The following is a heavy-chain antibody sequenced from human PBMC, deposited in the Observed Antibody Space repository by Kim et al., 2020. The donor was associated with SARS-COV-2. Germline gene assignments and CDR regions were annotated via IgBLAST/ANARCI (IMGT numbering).Heavy chain of an antibody. V-gene: IGHV4-34*01. D-gene: IGHD6-13*01. J-gene: IGHJ2*01. CDR1: GGSFSGYY. CDR2: INHSGST. Sequence: SETLSLTCAVYGGSFSGYYWSWIRQPPGKGLEWIGEINHSGSTNYNPSLKSRVTISVDTSKNQFSLKLSSVTAADTAVYYCARGAEAAARAPWYFDLWGRGTLVTVSS. CDR3: ARGAEAAARAPWYFDL.